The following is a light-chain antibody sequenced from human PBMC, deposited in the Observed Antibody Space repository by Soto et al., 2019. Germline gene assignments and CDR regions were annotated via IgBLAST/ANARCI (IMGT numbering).Light chain of an antibody. V-gene: IGKV3-20*01. J-gene: IGKJ2*01. CDR3: QQYGSSPPYT. Sequence: EVVLTQSPGTLSLSPGERATLSCRASQSVSNNYFAWYQQKPGQAPRLLIFGSSDRATGIPDRFSGSGSGTDFTFTICRLEHEDFAVYYCQQYGSSPPYTFGQGTKLEIK. CDR2: GSS. CDR1: QSVSNNY.